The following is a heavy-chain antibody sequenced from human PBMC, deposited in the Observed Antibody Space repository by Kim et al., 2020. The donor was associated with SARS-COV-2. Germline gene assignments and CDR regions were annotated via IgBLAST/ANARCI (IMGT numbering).Heavy chain of an antibody. D-gene: IGHD2-21*01. V-gene: IGHV3-21*01. CDR3: ARDQLFTDAFDI. Sequence: GGSLRLSCAASGFTFSSYTMNWVRQAPGKGLEWVSSISSSSSYIYYADSVKGRFTIARDNAKNSLYLQMNSLRAEDTAVYYCARDQLFTDAFDIWGQGTMVTVSS. CDR2: ISSSSSYI. J-gene: IGHJ3*02. CDR1: GFTFSSYT.